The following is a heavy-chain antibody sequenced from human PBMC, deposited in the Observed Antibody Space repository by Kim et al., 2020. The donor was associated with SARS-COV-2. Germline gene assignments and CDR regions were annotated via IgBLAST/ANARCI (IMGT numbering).Heavy chain of an antibody. CDR2: MNPNSGNT. CDR1: GYTFTSYD. V-gene: IGHV1-8*01. CDR3: ARGVDCSSTSCFDYYYYMDV. Sequence: ASVKVSCKASGYTFTSYDINWVRQATGQGLEWMGWMNPNSGNTGYAQKFQGRVTMTRNTSISTAYMELSSLRSEDTAVYYCARGVDCSSTSCFDYYYYMDVWGKGTTVTVSS. D-gene: IGHD2-2*01. J-gene: IGHJ6*03.